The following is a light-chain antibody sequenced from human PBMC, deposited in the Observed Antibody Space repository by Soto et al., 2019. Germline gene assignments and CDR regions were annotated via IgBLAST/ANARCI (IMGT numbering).Light chain of an antibody. Sequence: EIVLTQSPGTLSLSPGERATLSCRDSQSVSSSYLAWYQQKPGQAPRLLIYGASSRATSIPDRFSGSGSGTDFTLTISRLEPEDFAVYYWQQYGSSPWTFGQGTKVEIK. CDR3: QQYGSSPWT. V-gene: IGKV3-20*01. CDR2: GAS. CDR1: QSVSSSY. J-gene: IGKJ1*01.